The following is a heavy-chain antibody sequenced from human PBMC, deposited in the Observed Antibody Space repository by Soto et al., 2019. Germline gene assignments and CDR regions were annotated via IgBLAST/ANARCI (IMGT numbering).Heavy chain of an antibody. V-gene: IGHV3-30*18. J-gene: IGHJ4*02. D-gene: IGHD2-15*01. Sequence: GESLKISCAASGFTFSSYGMHWVRQAPGKGLEWVAVISYDGSNKYYADSVKGRFTISRDNSKNTLYLQMNSLRAEDTAVYYCAKDGLEYCSGGSCYSVDYWGQGTLVTVSS. CDR3: AKDGLEYCSGGSCYSVDY. CDR1: GFTFSSYG. CDR2: ISYDGSNK.